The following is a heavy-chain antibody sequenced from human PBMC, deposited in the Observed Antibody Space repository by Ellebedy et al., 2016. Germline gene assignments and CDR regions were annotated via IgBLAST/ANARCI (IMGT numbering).Heavy chain of an antibody. CDR3: ARGAYSGYELAF. CDR2: ISYDGSNE. J-gene: IGHJ4*02. V-gene: IGHV3-30*03. D-gene: IGHD5-12*01. Sequence: GGSLRLSXVGSGFSFRTNIMSWARQAPGKGLEWLAAISYDGSNELYAESVKGRFTISRDNSKNTLYGQMKSLRTDDTAVYYCARGAYSGYELAFWGLGTLVTVSS. CDR1: GFSFRTNI.